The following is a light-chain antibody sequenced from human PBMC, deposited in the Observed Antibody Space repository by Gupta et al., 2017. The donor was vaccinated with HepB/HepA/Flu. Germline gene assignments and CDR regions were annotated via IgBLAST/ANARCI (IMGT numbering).Light chain of an antibody. V-gene: IGKV1-39*01. CDR1: QSITTS. Sequence: DIQMTQSPSSLSASLGDRVTITCQASQSITTSLVWYQQKPGKAPKLLIYDASSLQSGVPSRFSGSGSGTDFTLTISRLQPEDFATYYCQQTYSTPITFGQGTRLESK. CDR3: QQTYSTPIT. J-gene: IGKJ5*01. CDR2: DAS.